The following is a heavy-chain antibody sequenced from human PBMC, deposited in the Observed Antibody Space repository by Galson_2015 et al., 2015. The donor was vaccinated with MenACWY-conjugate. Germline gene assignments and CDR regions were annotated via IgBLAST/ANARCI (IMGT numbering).Heavy chain of an antibody. Sequence: SLRLSCAASGFTFSSYWMHWVRQAPGKGLVWVSRINGAGTDTSYADSAKGRFTISRDNAKNTLYLQMNSLRDDDTAVYYCVRSVVAAYGYFDYWGQGTLVTVSS. V-gene: IGHV3-74*01. D-gene: IGHD2-15*01. CDR2: INGAGTDT. J-gene: IGHJ4*02. CDR3: VRSVVAAYGYFDY. CDR1: GFTFSSYW.